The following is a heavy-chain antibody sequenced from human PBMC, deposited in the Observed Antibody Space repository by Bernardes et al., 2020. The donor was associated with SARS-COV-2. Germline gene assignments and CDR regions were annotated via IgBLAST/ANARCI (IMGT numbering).Heavy chain of an antibody. CDR2: IFGSGSGA. V-gene: IGHV3-23*01. D-gene: IGHD3-16*01. J-gene: IGHJ4*02. CDR1: GFTFSSYA. CDR3: AKDKGRFGEPVVVWYFDS. Sequence: GGSLRLSCAASGFTFSSYAMNWVRQAPGKGLEWVSAIFGSGSGAYYADSVKGRFIVSRDNSKKTLYLQMNSLRDEDTAIYYCAKDKGRFGEPVVVWYFDSWGQGTLVTVSS.